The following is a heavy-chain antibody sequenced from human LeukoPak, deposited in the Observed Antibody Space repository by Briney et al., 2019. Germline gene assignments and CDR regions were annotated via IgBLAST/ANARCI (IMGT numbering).Heavy chain of an antibody. CDR2: INHSGST. V-gene: IGHV4-34*01. CDR3: ARATVTTGEGDY. J-gene: IGHJ4*02. D-gene: IGHD4-17*01. CDR1: GGSFSGYY. Sequence: PSDTLSLTCAVYGGSFSGYYWSWIRQPPGKGLEWIGEINHSGSTNYNPSLKSRVTISVDTSKNQFSLKLSSVTAADTAVYYCARATVTTGEGDYWGQGTLVTVSS.